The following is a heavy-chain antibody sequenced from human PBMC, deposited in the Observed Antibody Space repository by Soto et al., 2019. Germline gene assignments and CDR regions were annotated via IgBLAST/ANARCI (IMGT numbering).Heavy chain of an antibody. V-gene: IGHV1-2*02. CDR2: INPNSGGT. J-gene: IGHJ4*02. Sequence: ASVKVSFKASGYTFTGYYMHWLRQAPGQGLEWMGWINPNSGGTNYAQKFQGRVTMTRDTSISTAYMELSRLRSDDTAVYYCARVYNWNPPDYWGQGTLVTVSS. D-gene: IGHD1-20*01. CDR3: ARVYNWNPPDY. CDR1: GYTFTGYY.